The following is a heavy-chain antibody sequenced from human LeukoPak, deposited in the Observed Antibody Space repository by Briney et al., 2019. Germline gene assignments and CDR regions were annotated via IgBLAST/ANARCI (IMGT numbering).Heavy chain of an antibody. J-gene: IGHJ4*02. CDR1: GGSISSRNW. CDR3: ARDLGSAQPGF. D-gene: IGHD6-25*01. CDR2: MYHSGSI. V-gene: IGHV4-4*02. Sequence: SETLSHTCTVSGGSISSRNWWSWVRQPPGKGLEWIGEMYHSGSINYNPSLKSRVTISVDISKNQFSLKLNSVTAADTAVYYCARDLGSAQPGFWGQGTLVTVSS.